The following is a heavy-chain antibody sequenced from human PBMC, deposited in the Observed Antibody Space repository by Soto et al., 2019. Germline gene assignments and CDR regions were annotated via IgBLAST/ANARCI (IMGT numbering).Heavy chain of an antibody. CDR3: AKDQRFIPHGYFDY. D-gene: IGHD3-3*01. CDR1: GFTFSSYG. V-gene: IGHV3-30*18. Sequence: QVQLVESGGGVVQPGRSLRLSCAASGFTFSSYGMHWVRQAPGKGLEWVAVISYDGSNKYYADSVKGRFTISRDNSKNTLYLQMNSLRAEDTAVYYCAKDQRFIPHGYFDYWGQGTLVTVSS. CDR2: ISYDGSNK. J-gene: IGHJ4*02.